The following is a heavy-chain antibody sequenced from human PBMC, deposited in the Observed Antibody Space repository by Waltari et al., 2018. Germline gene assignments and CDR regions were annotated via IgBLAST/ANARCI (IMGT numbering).Heavy chain of an antibody. CDR1: GYTFISNA. Sequence: QVQLVQSGSELKEPGASVKVSCQTSGYTFISNAMNWLRQASGQGLQWMGWINTKTWNPTYAQGFTGQFVFSLDTSVGTAYLQINSLEAADTAVYYCAAGLDYLASYFDPWGQGTLVTVSS. CDR2: INTKTWNP. CDR3: AAGLDYLASYFDP. D-gene: IGHD4-17*01. J-gene: IGHJ5*02. V-gene: IGHV7-4-1*02.